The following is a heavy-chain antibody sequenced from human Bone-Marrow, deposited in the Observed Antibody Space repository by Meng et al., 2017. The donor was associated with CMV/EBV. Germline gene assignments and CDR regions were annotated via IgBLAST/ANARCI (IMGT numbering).Heavy chain of an antibody. CDR2: IKQDGSAK. CDR1: GLAFRSDW. J-gene: IGHJ4*02. V-gene: IGHV3-7*04. CDR3: ARDYVGVLDY. D-gene: IGHD1-26*01. Sequence: CGAECGLAFRSDWGAGVRQSPGKGLGWVANIKQDGSAKNYVDSVKGRFNISRDNAKNSLYLQMNSLRAEDTAVYYCARDYVGVLDYWGQGTLVTVSS.